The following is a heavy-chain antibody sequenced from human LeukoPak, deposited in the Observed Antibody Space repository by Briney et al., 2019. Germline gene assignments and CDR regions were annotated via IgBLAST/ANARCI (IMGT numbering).Heavy chain of an antibody. J-gene: IGHJ4*02. CDR1: GGSISGYY. D-gene: IGHD1-1*01. V-gene: IGHV4-59*12. Sequence: PSETLSLTCTVSGGSISGYYWSWIRQSPGEGLEWIAYIFYTGSTNYNPSLKSRVTISVDKSKNQFSLKLSSVTAADTAVYYCARGESWNALNYWGQGTLVTVSS. CDR3: ARGESWNALNY. CDR2: IFYTGST.